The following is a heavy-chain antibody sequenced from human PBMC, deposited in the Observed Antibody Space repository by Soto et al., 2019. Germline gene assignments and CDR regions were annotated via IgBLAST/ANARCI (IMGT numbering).Heavy chain of an antibody. D-gene: IGHD2-2*01. CDR1: GYDFSSYG. CDR3: VRDPQRNDY. V-gene: IGHV1-18*04. Sequence: QVQLVQSGAEVKKPGASVKVSCKASGYDFSSYGISWVRQATGQGLAWMGWISASNGNRDYAQQFQGRVTMTSDTSRTTAYMELRSLRSDDTAVYYCVRDPQRNDYWGQGTLVNVSS. CDR2: ISASNGNR. J-gene: IGHJ4*02.